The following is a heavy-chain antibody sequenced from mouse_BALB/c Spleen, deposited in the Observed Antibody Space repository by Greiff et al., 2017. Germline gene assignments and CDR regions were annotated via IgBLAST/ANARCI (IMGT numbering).Heavy chain of an antibody. D-gene: IGHD2-4*01. V-gene: IGHV1S137*01. J-gene: IGHJ3*01. Sequence: QVQLQQSGAELVRPGVSVKISCKGSGYTFTDYAMHWVKQSHAKSLEWIGVISTYYGDASYNQKFKGKATMTVDKSSSTAYMQLSSLTSEDSAVYYCARSDYDLAWFAYWGQGTLVTVSA. CDR2: ISTYYGDA. CDR1: GYTFTDYA. CDR3: ARSDYDLAWFAY.